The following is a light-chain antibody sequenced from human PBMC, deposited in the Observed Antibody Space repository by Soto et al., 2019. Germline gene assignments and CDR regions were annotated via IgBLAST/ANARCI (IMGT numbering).Light chain of an antibody. J-gene: IGKJ2*01. CDR3: QQSYNTPYT. Sequence: DIQMTQSPSSLSASPGDRVTITCRAGQTISTHLSWYHQRPGKTPNLLIYGGYFLQSVVPSRFSGSGSGTEFTLTISSLQPEDFGTYFCQQSYNTPYTFGQGTKLEI. V-gene: IGKV1-39*01. CDR2: GGY. CDR1: QTISTH.